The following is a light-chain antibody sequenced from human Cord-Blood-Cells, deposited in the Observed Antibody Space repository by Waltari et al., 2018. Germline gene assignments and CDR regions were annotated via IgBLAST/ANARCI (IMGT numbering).Light chain of an antibody. CDR1: QGISSY. Sequence: AIRMTQSPSSFSASTGDRVTITCRASQGISSYLALYQQKPEKAPKLLIYAASTLQSGVPSRFSGSGSGTDFTLTISCLQSEDFATYYCQQYYSYPWTFGQGTKVEIK. J-gene: IGKJ1*01. CDR2: AAS. V-gene: IGKV1-8*01. CDR3: QQYYSYPWT.